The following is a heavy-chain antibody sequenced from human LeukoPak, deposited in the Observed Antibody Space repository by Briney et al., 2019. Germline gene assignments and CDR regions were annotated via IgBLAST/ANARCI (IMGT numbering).Heavy chain of an antibody. CDR1: GFTFSSNA. CDR2: IWHDGSDK. Sequence: GGSLSLSCAASGFTFSSNAMHWVRQAPGKGLEWVAFIWHDGSDKYYADSVKGRFTISRDNSENTLYLQMKSLRAEDTAVYYCAKDLTGGWSLDYWGQGTLVTLSS. D-gene: IGHD6-19*01. CDR3: AKDLTGGWSLDY. V-gene: IGHV3-30*02. J-gene: IGHJ4*02.